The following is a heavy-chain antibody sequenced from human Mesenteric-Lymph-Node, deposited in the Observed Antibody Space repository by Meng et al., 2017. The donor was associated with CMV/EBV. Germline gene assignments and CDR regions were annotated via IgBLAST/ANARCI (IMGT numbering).Heavy chain of an antibody. CDR2: IVVGSGDT. Sequence: SVKVSCKTSGFTFANSAVHWVRQARGQRPEWIGWIVVGSGDTNYAQEFQERVTIIRDLSTSSAYMELSSLISEDTAVYYCAAVGFWSDNYKGNFDFWGQGTLVTVSS. CDR3: AAVGFWSDNYKGNFDF. CDR1: GFTFANSA. J-gene: IGHJ4*02. V-gene: IGHV1-58*01. D-gene: IGHD3-3*01.